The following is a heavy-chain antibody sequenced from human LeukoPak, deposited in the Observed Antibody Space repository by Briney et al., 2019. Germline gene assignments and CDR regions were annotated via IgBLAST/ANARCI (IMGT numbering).Heavy chain of an antibody. J-gene: IGHJ6*03. V-gene: IGHV1-69*05. Sequence: GSSVKVSSKASGGTFSSYAISWVRQAPGQGLEWMGRIIPIFGTANYAQKFQGRVTITTDESTSTAYMELSCLMYEDTVVYYCARGRYYDSSGYYKRLYYYYYYMDVWGKGTTVTVSS. D-gene: IGHD3-22*01. CDR1: GGTFSSYA. CDR2: IIPIFGTA. CDR3: ARGRYYDSSGYYKRLYYYYYYMDV.